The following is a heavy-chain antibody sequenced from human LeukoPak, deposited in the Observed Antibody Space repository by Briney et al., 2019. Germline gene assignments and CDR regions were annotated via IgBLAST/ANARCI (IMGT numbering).Heavy chain of an antibody. V-gene: IGHV3-23*01. CDR1: GFTFSSYA. J-gene: IGHJ4*02. CDR3: AKVVGYSSSWYVDY. D-gene: IGHD6-13*01. Sequence: GGSLRLPCAASGFTFSSYATSWVRQAPGKGLEWVSAISGSGGSTYYADSVKGRFTISRDNSKNTLYLQMNSLRAEDTAVYYCAKVVGYSSSWYVDYWGQGTLVTVSS. CDR2: ISGSGGST.